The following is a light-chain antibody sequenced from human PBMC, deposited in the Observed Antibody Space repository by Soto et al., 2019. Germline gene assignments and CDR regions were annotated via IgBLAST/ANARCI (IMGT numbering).Light chain of an antibody. CDR1: SSDVGGYNY. V-gene: IGLV2-14*01. Sequence: LTQPASVSWSPGQSIAISCTGTSSDVGGYNYASWYQQHPGKAPKLMIYEVSNRPSGVSNRFSGSKSGNTASLTISGLQAEDEADYYCSSYTSSSTLVFGNGTKVTV. CDR3: SSYTSSSTLV. CDR2: EVS. J-gene: IGLJ1*01.